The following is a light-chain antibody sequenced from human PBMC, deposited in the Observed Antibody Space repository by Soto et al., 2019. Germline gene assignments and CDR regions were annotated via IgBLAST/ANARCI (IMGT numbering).Light chain of an antibody. V-gene: IGKV3-15*01. CDR3: QQYNNWPTWT. CDR2: GAS. J-gene: IGKJ1*01. CDR1: QSVSSN. Sequence: IVMTQSAATLSVSTGERATLSCRASQSVSSNLAWYQQKPGQAPRLLIYGASTRATGIPARFSGSGSGTEFTLTISSLQSEDFAVYYCQQYNNWPTWTFGQGTKVAI.